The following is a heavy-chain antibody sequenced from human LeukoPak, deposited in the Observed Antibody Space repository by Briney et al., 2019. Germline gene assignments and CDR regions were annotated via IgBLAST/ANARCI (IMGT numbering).Heavy chain of an antibody. J-gene: IGHJ4*02. CDR2: INSDGSST. V-gene: IGHV3-74*01. CDR1: GFSSNSYW. CDR3: ARGTRSPYCGGDCYPCDY. D-gene: IGHD2-21*02. Sequence: GGSLRLSCAASGFSSNSYWMHWVRQAPGKGLVWVSRINSDGSSTSYADSVKGRFTISRDNAKNTLYLQMNSLRAEDTAVYYCARGTRSPYCGGDCYPCDYWGQGTLVTVSS.